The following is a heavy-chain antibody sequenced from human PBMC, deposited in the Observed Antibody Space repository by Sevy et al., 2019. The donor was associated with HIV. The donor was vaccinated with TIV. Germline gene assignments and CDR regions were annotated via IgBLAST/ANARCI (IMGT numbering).Heavy chain of an antibody. J-gene: IGHJ3*02. V-gene: IGHV3-48*02. CDR2: ISSSSSTI. CDR1: GFTFSSYS. D-gene: IGHD3-9*01. CDR3: GGGWGGVGLRYFDWLLFHDAFDI. Sequence: GGSLRLSCAASGFTFSSYSMNWVRQAPGKGLEWVSYISSSSSTIYYADSVKGRFTISRDNAKNSLYLQMNSLRDEDRAVYYCGGGWGGVGLRYFDWLLFHDAFDIWGQGTMVTVSS.